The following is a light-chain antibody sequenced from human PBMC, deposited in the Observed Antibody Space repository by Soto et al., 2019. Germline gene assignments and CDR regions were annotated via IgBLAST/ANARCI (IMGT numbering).Light chain of an antibody. CDR2: DVT. Sequence: QSVLTQPASVSGSPGQSTTISCTGTSSDIGAYNEVSWYQQRPGKAPKLMIYDVTNRPSGFSNRFSGSKSGNTASLTISGLQAEDEAYYYCSSHAAGSTLIFGGGTQLTVL. V-gene: IGLV2-14*03. J-gene: IGLJ2*01. CDR1: SSDIGAYNE. CDR3: SSHAAGSTLI.